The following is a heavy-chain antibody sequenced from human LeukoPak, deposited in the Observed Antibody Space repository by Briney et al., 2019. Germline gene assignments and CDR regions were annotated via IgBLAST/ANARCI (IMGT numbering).Heavy chain of an antibody. V-gene: IGHV3-7*01. D-gene: IGHD4-17*01. CDR3: ATSRLRAAYDI. CDR1: GFTFSSYW. Sequence: TGGSLRLSCAASGFTFSSYWMTWVRQAPGKGLEWLTNINQDGSKIYYVDSVKGRFTISRDNAKNSLYLQMNCLRAEDTAVYYCATSRLRAAYDIWGQGTMVTVS. CDR2: INQDGSKI. J-gene: IGHJ3*02.